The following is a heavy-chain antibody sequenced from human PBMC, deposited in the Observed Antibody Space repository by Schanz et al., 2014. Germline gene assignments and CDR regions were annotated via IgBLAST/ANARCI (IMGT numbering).Heavy chain of an antibody. J-gene: IGHJ4*02. CDR2: IYSGIGA. V-gene: IGHV3-66*01. Sequence: EGQLAESGGGLVQPGGSLRLSCAVSGFTVSSNHMSWVRQAPGKGLEWVSVIYSGIGAYYADSVKDRFTVSRDNSKNTVYLQMNRLRAEDTAEYYCARVHHYDPSGWGYFDYWGQGALVTDSS. D-gene: IGHD3-22*01. CDR3: ARVHHYDPSGWGYFDY. CDR1: GFTVSSNH.